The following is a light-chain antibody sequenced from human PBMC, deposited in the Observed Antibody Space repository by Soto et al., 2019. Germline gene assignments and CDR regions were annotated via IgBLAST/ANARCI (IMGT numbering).Light chain of an antibody. J-gene: IGKJ1*01. Sequence: EIVLTQSPVTLSLSPGEIATLSCSASQSVSSSYLAWYQQKPGQAPRLLIYGASSRATGIPDRFSGSGSGTDFTLTISRLEPEDFAVYFCQKYGSSPWKFSQGTKVDIK. V-gene: IGKV3-20*01. CDR2: GAS. CDR1: QSVSSSY. CDR3: QKYGSSPWK.